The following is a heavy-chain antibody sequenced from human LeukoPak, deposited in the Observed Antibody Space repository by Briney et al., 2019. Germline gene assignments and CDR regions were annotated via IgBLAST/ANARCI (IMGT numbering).Heavy chain of an antibody. D-gene: IGHD2-2*01. CDR3: ARQKDIVVVPALNWFDP. CDR2: IYYSGST. CDR1: GGSISSSSYY. J-gene: IGHJ5*02. V-gene: IGHV4-39*01. Sequence: PSETRSLTCTVSGGSISSSSYYWGWIRQPPGKGLEWIGSIYYSGSTYYNPSLKSRVTISVDTSKNQFSLKLSSVTAADTAVYYCARQKDIVVVPALNWFDPWGQGTLVTVSS.